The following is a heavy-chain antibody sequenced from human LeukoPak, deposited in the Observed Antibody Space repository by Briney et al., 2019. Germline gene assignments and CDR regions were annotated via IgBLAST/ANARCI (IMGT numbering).Heavy chain of an antibody. Sequence: SETLSHTCTVSGYSISSGYYWGWIRQPPGKGLEWIGSIYHSGSTYYNPSLKSRVTISVDTSKNQFSLKLSSVTAADTAVYYCASGEWSGYWGQGTLVTVSS. V-gene: IGHV4-38-2*02. CDR2: IYHSGST. CDR3: ASGEWSGY. D-gene: IGHD3-3*01. J-gene: IGHJ4*02. CDR1: GYSISSGYY.